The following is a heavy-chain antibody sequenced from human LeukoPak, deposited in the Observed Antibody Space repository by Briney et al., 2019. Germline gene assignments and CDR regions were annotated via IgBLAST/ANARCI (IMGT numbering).Heavy chain of an antibody. J-gene: IGHJ4*02. CDR2: INPNSGGT. D-gene: IGHD2-2*01. V-gene: IGHV1-2*06. CDR3: ARDHIVVVPAATDY. Sequence: GASVKVSCKASGYTFTGYYMHWVRQAPGQGLEWMGRINPNSGGTNYAQKFQGRVTMTRDTSISTAYMELSRLRSDDTAVYYCARDHIVVVPAATDYWGQGTLVTVSS. CDR1: GYTFTGYY.